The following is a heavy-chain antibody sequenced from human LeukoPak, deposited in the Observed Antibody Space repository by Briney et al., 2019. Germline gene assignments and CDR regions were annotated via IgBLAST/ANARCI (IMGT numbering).Heavy chain of an antibody. CDR1: GYTFTSYV. V-gene: IGHV1-3*01. CDR2: INAGNGNT. CDR3: ARVTFGGVTPDRFDP. J-gene: IGHJ5*02. D-gene: IGHD3-16*01. Sequence: ASVKVSCKASGYTFTSYVVHWVRQAPGQRLEWMGWINAGNGNTKYSQKFQGRVTVTRDTSASTAYMELSSLRSEDTAVYYCARVTFGGVTPDRFDPWGQGTLVTVSS.